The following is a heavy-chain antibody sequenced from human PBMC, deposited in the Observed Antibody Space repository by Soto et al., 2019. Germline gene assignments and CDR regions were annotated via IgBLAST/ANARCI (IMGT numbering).Heavy chain of an antibody. CDR1: GYTFTDYF. CDR3: ARVTLKAGNWFDP. CDR2: INPKTRGT. Sequence: ASVKVSCKASGYTFTDYFIHWVRQAPGQGFEWMGWINPKTRGTNYAQKFQGRVTMTRDTSNSTAYMELRGLTSDDTAVYYCARVTLKAGNWFDPWGQGTLVTVSS. V-gene: IGHV1-2*02. J-gene: IGHJ5*02.